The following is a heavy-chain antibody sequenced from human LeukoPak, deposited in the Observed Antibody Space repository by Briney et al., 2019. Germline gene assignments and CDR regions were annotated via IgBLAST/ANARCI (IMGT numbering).Heavy chain of an antibody. V-gene: IGHV3-30*18. CDR3: AKGERYSGSYVAGY. CDR2: ISYDGSNK. CDR1: GFTFSSYG. D-gene: IGHD1-26*01. Sequence: PGRSLRLSCAASGFTFSSYGVHWVRQAPGKGLEWVAVISYDGSNKYYADSVKGRFTISRDNSKNTLYLQMNSLRAEDTAVYYCAKGERYSGSYVAGYWGQGTLVTVSS. J-gene: IGHJ4*02.